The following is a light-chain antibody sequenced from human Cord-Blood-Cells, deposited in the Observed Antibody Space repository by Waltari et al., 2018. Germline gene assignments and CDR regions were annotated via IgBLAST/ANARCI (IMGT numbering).Light chain of an antibody. CDR3: PEYDKLLTCT. CDR2: DAS. V-gene: IGKV1-33*01. J-gene: IGKJ2*02. Sequence: IKMTQSPSSLSASVGARVTITCQARQDISNDLNWYRLKPGKAPKLLIYDASNLETGVPSRFSGSAADIDFTFTISSLQPEHNTTYYCPEYDKLLTCTSAQRTKLESK. CDR1: QDISND.